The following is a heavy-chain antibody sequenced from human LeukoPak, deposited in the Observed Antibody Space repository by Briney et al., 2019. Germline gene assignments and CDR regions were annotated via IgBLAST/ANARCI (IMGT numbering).Heavy chain of an antibody. CDR2: ISSSGTTI. J-gene: IGHJ4*02. D-gene: IGHD6-13*01. Sequence: PGGSLRLSCAASGFTFSSYEMNWVRQAPGKGLEWVSYISSSGTTIYYADSVKGRFTISRDNAKNSLYLQMNSLRGEDTAVYYCARNMRYSSSWYDVDYWGQGTVVTVSS. V-gene: IGHV3-48*03. CDR1: GFTFSSYE. CDR3: ARNMRYSSSWYDVDY.